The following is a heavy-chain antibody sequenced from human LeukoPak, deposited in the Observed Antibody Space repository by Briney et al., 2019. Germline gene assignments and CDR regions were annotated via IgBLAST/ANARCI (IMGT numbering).Heavy chain of an antibody. V-gene: IGHV1-2*02. CDR1: GYTFTGYY. Sequence: GASVNVSCKASGYTFTGYYMHWVRQAPGQGLEWMGGINPNSGGTNYAQKFQGRVTMTRDTSISTAYMELSRLRSDDTAVYYCARDSLGYSYGNDAFDIWGQGTMVTVSS. CDR3: ARDSLGYSYGNDAFDI. CDR2: INPNSGGT. D-gene: IGHD5-18*01. J-gene: IGHJ3*02.